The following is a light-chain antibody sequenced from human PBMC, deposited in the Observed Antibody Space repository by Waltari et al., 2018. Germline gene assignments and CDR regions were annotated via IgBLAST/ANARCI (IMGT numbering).Light chain of an antibody. CDR1: ISDVGRSNY. CDR2: DVT. V-gene: IGLV2-14*01. Sequence: QSALTQPASVSGSPGQSITVSCPGSISDVGRSNYVSWYQQFPDRAPKLMIYDVTNRPSVVSNRFSGSKSANTASLTISGLQPEDEADYYCASYIPGSTLVFGGGTKLTVL. J-gene: IGLJ3*02. CDR3: ASYIPGSTLV.